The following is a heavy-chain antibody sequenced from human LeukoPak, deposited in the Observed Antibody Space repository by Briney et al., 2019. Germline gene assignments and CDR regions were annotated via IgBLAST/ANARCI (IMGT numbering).Heavy chain of an antibody. J-gene: IGHJ4*02. V-gene: IGHV1-2*02. D-gene: IGHD5-12*01. CDR2: INPNSGGT. Sequence: GASVKVSCKASGYTFTDYYMHWVRQAPGQGLEWMGWINPNSGGTNYARKFQGRVTMTRDTSVSTVYMDLSRLISDDTAVYYCARALSGYRGYDYLDYWGQGTLVTVSS. CDR3: ARALSGYRGYDYLDY. CDR1: GYTFTDYY.